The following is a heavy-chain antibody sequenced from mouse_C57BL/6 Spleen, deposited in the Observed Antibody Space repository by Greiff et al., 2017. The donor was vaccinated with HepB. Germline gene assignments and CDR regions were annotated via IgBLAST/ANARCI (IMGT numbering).Heavy chain of an antibody. CDR3: ARGGTFDY. Sequence: VQRVESGAELVRPGTSVKVSCKASGYAFTNYLIEWVKQRPGQGLEWIGVINPGSGGTNYNEKFKGKATLTADKSSSTAYMQLSSLTSEDSAVYFCARGGTFDYWGQGTTLTVSS. D-gene: IGHD2-14*01. CDR2: INPGSGGT. J-gene: IGHJ2*01. CDR1: GYAFTNYL. V-gene: IGHV1-54*01.